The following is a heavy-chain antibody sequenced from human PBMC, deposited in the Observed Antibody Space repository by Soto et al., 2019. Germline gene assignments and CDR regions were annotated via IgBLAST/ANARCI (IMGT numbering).Heavy chain of an antibody. J-gene: IGHJ4*02. CDR2: FYYSGGT. CDR3: ARDPELRGYFDY. CDR1: GDSITSYY. V-gene: IGHV4-59*01. D-gene: IGHD1-26*01. Sequence: PSETLSLTCTVSGDSITSYYWSWIRQPPGKGLEWIGCFYYSGGTNYNPSLKTRVTISIDTSKNQFSLKLSSVTAADTAVYYCARDPELRGYFDYRGQGTLVTVSS.